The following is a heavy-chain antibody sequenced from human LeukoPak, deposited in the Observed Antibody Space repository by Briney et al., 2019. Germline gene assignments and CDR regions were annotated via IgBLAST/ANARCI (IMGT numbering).Heavy chain of an antibody. V-gene: IGHV3-7*01. CDR1: GFTFSSYW. D-gene: IGHD2-2*02. J-gene: IGHJ4*02. CDR2: IKQDGSEK. CDR3: ARGDIVVVPAAIVY. Sequence: GGSLRLSCAASGFTFSSYWMSWVRQAPGKGLEWVANIKQDGSEKYYVDSVKGRFTISRDNAKNSLYLQMNSLRAEDTAVYYCARGDIVVVPAAIVYWGQGTLVTVSS.